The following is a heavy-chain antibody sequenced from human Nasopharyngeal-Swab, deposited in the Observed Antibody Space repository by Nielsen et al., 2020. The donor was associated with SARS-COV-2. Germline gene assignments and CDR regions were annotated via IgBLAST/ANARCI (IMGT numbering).Heavy chain of an antibody. Sequence: SETLSLTCTVSGGSISSSSYYWGWIRQPPGKGLEWIGSIYYSGSTHYNPSLKSRVTISVDTSKNQFSLKLSSVTAADTAVYYCARQDPSYWSFDYWGQGTLVTVSS. D-gene: IGHD2-8*02. CDR1: GGSISSSSYY. J-gene: IGHJ4*02. CDR2: IYYSGST. CDR3: ARQDPSYWSFDY. V-gene: IGHV4-39*01.